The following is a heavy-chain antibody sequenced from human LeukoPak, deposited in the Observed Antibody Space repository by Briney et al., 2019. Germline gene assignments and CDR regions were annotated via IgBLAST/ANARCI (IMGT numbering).Heavy chain of an antibody. V-gene: IGHV1-18*01. CDR2: ISAYNGNT. D-gene: IGHD6-13*01. CDR3: ARGVHIAAAGTGYYGMDV. J-gene: IGHJ6*02. CDR1: GGTFNSYA. Sequence: ASVKVSCKASGGTFNSYAVSWVRQAPGQGLEWMGWISAYNGNTNYAQKLQGRVTMTTDTSTSTAYMELRSLRSDDTAVYYCARGVHIAAAGTGYYGMDVWGQGTTVTVSS.